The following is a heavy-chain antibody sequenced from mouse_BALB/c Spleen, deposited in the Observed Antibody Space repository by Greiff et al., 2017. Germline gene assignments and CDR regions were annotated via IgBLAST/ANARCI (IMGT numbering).Heavy chain of an antibody. CDR3: ARFGNYVTWFAY. Sequence: EVKLVESGPELVKPGASVKISCKTSGYTFTEYTMHWVKQSHGKSLEWIGGINPNNGGTSYNQKFKGKATLTVDKSSSTAYMELRSLTSEDSAVYYCARFGNYVTWFAYWGQGTLVTVSA. V-gene: IGHV1-18*01. J-gene: IGHJ3*01. CDR1: GYTFTEYT. CDR2: INPNNGGT. D-gene: IGHD2-1*01.